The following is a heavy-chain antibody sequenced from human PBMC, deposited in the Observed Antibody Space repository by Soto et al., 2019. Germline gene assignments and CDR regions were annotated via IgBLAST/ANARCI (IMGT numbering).Heavy chain of an antibody. D-gene: IGHD1-26*01. V-gene: IGHV1-46*01. CDR2: INPHGGST. CDR1: RDTFTSYY. J-gene: IGHJ5*02. CDR3: ARSSGGNFGIIIEGTNWFDP. Sequence: GASVKVSCKAPRDTFTSYYINWVRQAPGQGLEWMGVINPHGGSTAYAQKFKGRVTLTRDTSASTVYMEVSSLTSEDTAMYYCARSSGGNFGIIIEGTNWFDPWGQGTRVNVAS.